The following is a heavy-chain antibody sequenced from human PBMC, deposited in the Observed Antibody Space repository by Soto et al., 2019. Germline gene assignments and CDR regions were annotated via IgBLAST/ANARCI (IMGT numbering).Heavy chain of an antibody. Sequence: SETLSLTCTVSGGSISSYYWSWIRQPPGKGLEWIGYIYYSGSTNYNPSLKSRVTISVDTSKNQSSLKLSSVTAADTAVYYCARFPLYYDIWSSSPLGMDYWGQGTLVTVSS. V-gene: IGHV4-59*01. CDR1: GGSISSYY. D-gene: IGHD3-3*01. CDR3: ARFPLYYDIWSSSPLGMDY. J-gene: IGHJ4*02. CDR2: IYYSGST.